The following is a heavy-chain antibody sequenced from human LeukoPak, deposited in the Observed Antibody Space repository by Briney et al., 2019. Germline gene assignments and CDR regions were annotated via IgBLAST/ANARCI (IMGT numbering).Heavy chain of an antibody. J-gene: IGHJ4*02. CDR1: GGTFSSYA. D-gene: IGHD6-13*01. CDR2: IIPIFGTA. V-gene: IGHV1-69*01. Sequence: GSSVKVSCKASGGTFSSYAISWVRQAPGQGLEWMGGIIPIFGTANCAQKFQGRVTITADESTSTAYMELSSLRSEDTAVYYCARTSPDSSSWYYFDYWGQGTLVTVSS. CDR3: ARTSPDSSSWYYFDY.